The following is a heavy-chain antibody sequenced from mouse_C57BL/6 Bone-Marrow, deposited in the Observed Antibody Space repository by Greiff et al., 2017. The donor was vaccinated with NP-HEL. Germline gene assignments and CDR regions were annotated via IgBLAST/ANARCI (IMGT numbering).Heavy chain of an antibody. CDR3: TRRRLRLDYYAMDY. Sequence: EVKLVESGEGLVKPGGSLKLSCAASGFTFSSYAMSWVRQTPEKRLEWVAYISSGGDYIYYADTVKGRFTISRDNARNTLYLQMSSLKSEDTAMYYCTRRRLRLDYYAMDYWGQGTSVTFSS. D-gene: IGHD2-4*01. V-gene: IGHV5-9-1*02. CDR2: ISSGGDYI. CDR1: GFTFSSYA. J-gene: IGHJ4*01.